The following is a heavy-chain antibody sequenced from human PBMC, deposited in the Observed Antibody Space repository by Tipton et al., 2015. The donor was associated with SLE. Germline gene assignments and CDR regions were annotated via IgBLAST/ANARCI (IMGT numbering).Heavy chain of an antibody. J-gene: IGHJ6*02. V-gene: IGHV4-34*01. Sequence: TLSLTCAVYGGSFSGYYWSWIRQPPGKGLEWNGEINHSGSTNYNPSLKSRVTISVDTSKNQFSLKVTSVTAADTAVYYCARHPDVATMLVDVWGQGTTVTVSS. CDR1: GGSFSGYY. D-gene: IGHD5-12*01. CDR2: INHSGST. CDR3: ARHPDVATMLVDV.